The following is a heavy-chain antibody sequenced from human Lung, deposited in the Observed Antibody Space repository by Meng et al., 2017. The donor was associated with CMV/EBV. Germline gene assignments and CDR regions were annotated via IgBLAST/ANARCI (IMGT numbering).Heavy chain of an antibody. J-gene: IGHJ4*02. D-gene: IGHD3-10*01. CDR3: ANMVRGVFWY. V-gene: IGHV3-48*03. CDR1: GFTFSSYE. Sequence: LXCAASGFTFSSYEMNWVRQAPGKGLESVSYISSSGSTIYYADSVKGRFTISRDNAKNSLYLQMNSLRAEDTAVYYCANMVRGVFWYWGQGTLVTVSS. CDR2: ISSSGSTI.